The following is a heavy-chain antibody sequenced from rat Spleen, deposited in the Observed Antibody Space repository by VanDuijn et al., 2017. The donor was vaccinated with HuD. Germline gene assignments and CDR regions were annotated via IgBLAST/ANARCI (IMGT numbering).Heavy chain of an antibody. CDR1: GFTFSDYY. J-gene: IGHJ1*01. Sequence: EVQLVESDGGLVQPGRSLKLSCAASGFTFSDYYMAWVRQAPTKGLEWVTSINYDGSSTYYRDSVKGRFTISRDNAESTLKLQMDSLRSEDTATYYCTTVVGDSYWYFDFWGPGTMVTVSS. D-gene: IGHD4-2*01. V-gene: IGHV5-20*01. CDR3: TTVVGDSYWYFDF. CDR2: INYDGSST.